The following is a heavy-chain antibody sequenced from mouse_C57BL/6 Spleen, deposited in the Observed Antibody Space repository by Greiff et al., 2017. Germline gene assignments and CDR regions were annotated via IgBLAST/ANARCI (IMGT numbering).Heavy chain of an antibody. V-gene: IGHV3-6*01. Sequence: EVKVEESGPGLVKPSQSLSLTCSVTGYSITSGYYWNWIRQFPGNKLEWMGYISYDGSNNYNPSLKNRISITRDTSKNQFFLKLNSVTTEDTATYYCARDMDYYFDYWGQGTTLTVSS. D-gene: IGHD1-1*02. CDR1: GYSITSGYY. CDR3: ARDMDYYFDY. J-gene: IGHJ2*01. CDR2: ISYDGSN.